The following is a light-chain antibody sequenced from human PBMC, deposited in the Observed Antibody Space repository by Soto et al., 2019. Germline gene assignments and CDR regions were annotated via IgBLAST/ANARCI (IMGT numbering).Light chain of an antibody. J-gene: IGLJ1*01. CDR2: DVT. CDR1: SSDVGNNNY. Sequence: QSVLTQPASVSGSPGQSITISCTGTSSDVGNNNYVSWYQHNPGRAPKVMICDVTNRPSGVSNRFSGSKSGNTASLTISGLQAEDEADYYCSSFTGSSYVFGTGTKVTGL. CDR3: SSFTGSSYV. V-gene: IGLV2-14*03.